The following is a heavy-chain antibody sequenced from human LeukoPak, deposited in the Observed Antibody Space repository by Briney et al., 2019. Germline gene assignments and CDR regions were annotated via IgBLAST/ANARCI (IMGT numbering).Heavy chain of an antibody. J-gene: IGHJ4*02. CDR1: APTFRSYA. CDR3: VKGGIAAADNYFDY. CDR2: ISGNGDST. Sequence: GRCLRPSHSPDAPTFRSYAMHSVRHAPGKGLEYVSAISGNGDSTYYADSVKGTFSISRDNSKNTLYLQMSSLRAEDTAVYYCVKGGIAAADNYFDYWGQGTLVTVSS. D-gene: IGHD6-13*01. V-gene: IGHV3-64D*06.